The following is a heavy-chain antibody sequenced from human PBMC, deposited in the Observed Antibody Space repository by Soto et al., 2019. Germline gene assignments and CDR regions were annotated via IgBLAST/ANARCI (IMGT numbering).Heavy chain of an antibody. CDR3: ARVQYNWIRAAKNWFDP. Sequence: SETLSLTCAVYGGSFSGYYWSWIRQPPGKGLEWIGEINHSGSTNYNPSLKSRVTISVDTSKNQFSLKLSSVTAADTAVYYCARVQYNWIRAAKNWFDPWGQGTLVTVSS. CDR1: GGSFSGYY. D-gene: IGHD1-20*01. J-gene: IGHJ5*02. V-gene: IGHV4-34*01. CDR2: INHSGST.